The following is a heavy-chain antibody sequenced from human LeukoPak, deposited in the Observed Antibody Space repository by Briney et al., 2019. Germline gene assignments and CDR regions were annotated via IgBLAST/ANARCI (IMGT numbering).Heavy chain of an antibody. J-gene: IGHJ4*02. CDR1: GGSISSGGYY. Sequence: SQTLSLTCTVSGGSISSGGYYWSWIRQPPGKGLEWIGYIYHSGSTYYNPSLKSRVTISVDRSKNQFSLKLSSVTAADTAVYYCARGGGYCSSTSCYPFDYWGQGTLVTVSS. CDR3: ARGGGYCSSTSCYPFDY. CDR2: IYHSGST. V-gene: IGHV4-30-2*01. D-gene: IGHD2-2*01.